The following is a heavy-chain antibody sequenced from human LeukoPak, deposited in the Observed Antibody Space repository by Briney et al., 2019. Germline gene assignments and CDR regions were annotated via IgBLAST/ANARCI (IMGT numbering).Heavy chain of an antibody. J-gene: IGHJ4*02. CDR2: ISGSGGST. Sequence: GGSLRLSCAASGFTFSSYAMSWVRQAPEKGLEWVSAISGSGGSTYYADSVKGRFTISRDNSKNTLYLQMNSLRAEDTAVYYCAKVGSLQLWSLYYFDYWGQGTLVTVSS. CDR1: GFTFSSYA. V-gene: IGHV3-23*01. D-gene: IGHD5-18*01. CDR3: AKVGSLQLWSLYYFDY.